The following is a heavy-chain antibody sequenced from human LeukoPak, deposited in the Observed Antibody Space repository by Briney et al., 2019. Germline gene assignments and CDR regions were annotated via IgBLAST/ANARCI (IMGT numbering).Heavy chain of an antibody. D-gene: IGHD3-16*01. CDR2: ISSGSSTI. CDR1: GFTFSDYS. CDR3: ARGFGGFDP. V-gene: IGHV3-48*02. J-gene: IGHJ5*02. Sequence: PGGSLRLSCAASGFTFSDYSMNWVRQAPGKGLEWVSYISSGSSTIHYADSVKGRFTISRDNAKNSVYLQMNSLRDEDTAVYYCARGFGGFDPWGQGTLVIVSS.